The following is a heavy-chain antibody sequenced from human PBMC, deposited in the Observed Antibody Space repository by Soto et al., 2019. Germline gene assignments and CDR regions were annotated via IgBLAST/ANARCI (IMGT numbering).Heavy chain of an antibody. CDR2: IYHSGST. D-gene: IGHD6-6*01. J-gene: IGHJ5*02. Sequence: QVQLQESGPGLVKPSQTLSLTCTVSGGSISSGDYYWSWIRQPPGKGLEWIGYIYHSGSTYYNPSLKSRVTIPVDASKTQFSLKLSSVTAADTAVYYCARERPDGAGLDPWGQGTLVTVSS. CDR1: GGSISSGDYY. CDR3: ARERPDGAGLDP. V-gene: IGHV4-30-4*01.